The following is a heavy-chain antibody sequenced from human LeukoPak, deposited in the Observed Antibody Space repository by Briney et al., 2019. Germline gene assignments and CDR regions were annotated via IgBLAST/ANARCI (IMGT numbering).Heavy chain of an antibody. V-gene: IGHV4-34*01. D-gene: IGHD6-13*01. CDR3: ARAPPAGSSWYYYYYYGIDV. J-gene: IGHJ6*02. CDR2: INHSGST. CDR1: GGSFSGYY. Sequence: SETLSLTCAVYGGSFSGYYWSWIRQPPGKGLEWIGEINHSGSTNYHPSLKSRVTISVDTSQNQFSLKLSSVTAADTAVYYCARAPPAGSSWYYYYYYGIDVWGQGTTVTVSS.